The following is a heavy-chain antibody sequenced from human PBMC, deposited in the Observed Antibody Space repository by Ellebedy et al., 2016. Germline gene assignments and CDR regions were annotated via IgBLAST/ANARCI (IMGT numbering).Heavy chain of an antibody. Sequence: SETLSLTCTVSGGSISSYYWSWIRQPPGKGLEWIGYIYYSGSTNYNPSLKSRVTISVDTSKNQFSLKLSSVTAADTAVYYCAREGIAAAGPFDYWGQGTLVTVSS. CDR2: IYYSGST. D-gene: IGHD6-13*01. CDR1: GGSISSYY. CDR3: AREGIAAAGPFDY. V-gene: IGHV4-59*01. J-gene: IGHJ4*02.